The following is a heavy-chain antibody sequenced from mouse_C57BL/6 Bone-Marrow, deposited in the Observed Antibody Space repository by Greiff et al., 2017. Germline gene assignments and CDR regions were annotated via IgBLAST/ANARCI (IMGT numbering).Heavy chain of an antibody. Sequence: EVNVVESGGGLVQPGASLRLSCAASGFTFTDYYMSWVRQPPGKPPEWLALIRNKANGYTTEYTASVKGRFTISRDNSQNILYLQMNTLRAEDSATYYCVEAYSNYVLYYAMDYWGQGTSGTVSS. V-gene: IGHV7-4*01. CDR2: IRNKANGYTT. CDR1: GFTFTDYY. CDR3: VEAYSNYVLYYAMDY. J-gene: IGHJ4*01. D-gene: IGHD2-5*01.